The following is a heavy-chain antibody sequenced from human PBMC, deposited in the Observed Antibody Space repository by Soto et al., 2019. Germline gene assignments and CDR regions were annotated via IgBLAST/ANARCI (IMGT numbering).Heavy chain of an antibody. Sequence: QVQLQESGPGLVKPSETLSLTCTVSGDSISSGTYYWGWIRQTPGKGLEWIGSIYYSGNIYYNPSLKSRLTISQDTSKNQFSLKVTSVTATDTAVYYCVRLFSWRFTDGRRYFDLWGRGTLFTVSS. V-gene: IGHV4-39*01. CDR2: IYYSGNI. J-gene: IGHJ2*01. D-gene: IGHD3-3*01. CDR3: VRLFSWRFTDGRRYFDL. CDR1: GDSISSGTYY.